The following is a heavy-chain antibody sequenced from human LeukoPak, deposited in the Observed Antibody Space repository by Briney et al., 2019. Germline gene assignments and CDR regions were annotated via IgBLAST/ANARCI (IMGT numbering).Heavy chain of an antibody. CDR3: ARGGITMVRGRVGMDV. CDR1: GGSFSEYH. CDR2: INHSGST. D-gene: IGHD3-10*01. J-gene: IGHJ6*02. Sequence: PSETLSLTCAVYGGSFSEYHWTWIRQPPEKGLEWIGEINHSGSTNSYPSLKSRVTMSVDTSKNQFFLNLRSVTAADTAIYYCARGGITMVRGRVGMDVWGQGTTVTVSS. V-gene: IGHV4-34*01.